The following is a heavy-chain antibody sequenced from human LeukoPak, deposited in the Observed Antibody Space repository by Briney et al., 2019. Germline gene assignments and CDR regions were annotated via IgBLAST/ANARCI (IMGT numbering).Heavy chain of an antibody. V-gene: IGHV4-39*02. Sequence: PSETLSLTCTVSGGSISSRPYYWGWVRQPPGKGLEWIGSISYSGSIHYNPSLKSRVTISVDTSKNHFSLRLSSVTAADTAVYYCARGGGGSGSFIRLDPWGQGTLVTVSS. D-gene: IGHD3-10*01. CDR1: GGSISSRPYY. CDR3: ARGGGGSGSFIRLDP. J-gene: IGHJ5*02. CDR2: ISYSGSI.